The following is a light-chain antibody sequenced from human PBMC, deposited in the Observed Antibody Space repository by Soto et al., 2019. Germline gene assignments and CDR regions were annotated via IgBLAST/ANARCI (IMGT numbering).Light chain of an antibody. CDR2: GVN. CDR1: ISDFIVYNY. Sequence: QSALTQPASVSGSPGQSITISCSGTISDFIVYNYVSWYQQHPGKAPKLMLYGVNKRPSGVSNRFSGSKSGDTASLTISGLQADDEADYYCSSHTLSSALQVFGTGTKVTVL. J-gene: IGLJ1*01. V-gene: IGLV2-14*01. CDR3: SSHTLSSALQV.